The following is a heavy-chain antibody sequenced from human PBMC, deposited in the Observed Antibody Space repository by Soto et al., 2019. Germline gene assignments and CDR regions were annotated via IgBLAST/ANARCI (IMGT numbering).Heavy chain of an antibody. D-gene: IGHD2-2*01. CDR1: GYTFTGYY. CDR3: AGGLVVVPAAMKSDYYYGMDV. J-gene: IGHJ6*02. Sequence: ASVKVSCKASGYTFTGYYMHWVRQAPGQGLEWMGWINPNSGGTNYAQKFQGRVTMTRDTSISTAYMELSRLRSDDTAVYYCAGGLVVVPAAMKSDYYYGMDVWGQGSAVTVSS. V-gene: IGHV1-2*02. CDR2: INPNSGGT.